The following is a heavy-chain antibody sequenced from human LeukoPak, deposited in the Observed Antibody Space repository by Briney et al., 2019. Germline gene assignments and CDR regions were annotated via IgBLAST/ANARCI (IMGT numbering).Heavy chain of an antibody. J-gene: IGHJ5*02. D-gene: IGHD3-22*01. CDR2: ISGSGGST. Sequence: GGSLRLSCAASGFTFSSYAMSWVRQAPGKGLEWVSAISGSGGSTYYADSVKGRFTISRDNSKNTLYLQMNSLRAEDTAVYYCARDLLYYYDSSGYHWFDPWGQGTLVTVSS. CDR3: ARDLLYYYDSSGYHWFDP. CDR1: GFTFSSYA. V-gene: IGHV3-23*01.